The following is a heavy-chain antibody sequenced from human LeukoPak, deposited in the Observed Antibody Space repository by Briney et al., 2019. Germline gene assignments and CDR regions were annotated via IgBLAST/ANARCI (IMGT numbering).Heavy chain of an antibody. J-gene: IGHJ4*02. D-gene: IGHD3-10*01. V-gene: IGHV3-7*01. CDR2: IKEDGSAK. CDR1: GFTFRNYW. CDR3: ARDGPWFGEFFDY. Sequence: GGSLRLSCAASGFTFRNYWMSWVHQAPGKGLEWVANIKEDGSAKNYMDSVKGRFTISRDNAKSSLYLQMNSLRAEDTAVYFCARDGPWFGEFFDYWGQGTPVTVSS.